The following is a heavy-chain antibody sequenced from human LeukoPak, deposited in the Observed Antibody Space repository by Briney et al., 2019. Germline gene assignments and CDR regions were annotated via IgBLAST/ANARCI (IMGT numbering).Heavy chain of an antibody. CDR2: IHNDGTMG. CDR1: GFTLSRVG. Sequence: RGSLRLSCVGSGFTLSRVGMQWVRQAAGKGLEWVAVIHNDGTMGQYADTVQGRFNISNDNSQDTLYLQMNSLRDDDTAVYYCAKEGEPFRGYLDVWGKGTTVIVSS. D-gene: IGHD1-14*01. J-gene: IGHJ6*03. CDR3: AKEGEPFRGYLDV. V-gene: IGHV3-33*03.